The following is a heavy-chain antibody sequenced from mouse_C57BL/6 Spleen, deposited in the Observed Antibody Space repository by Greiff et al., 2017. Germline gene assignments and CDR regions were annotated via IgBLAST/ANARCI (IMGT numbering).Heavy chain of an antibody. CDR2: FNPNHGGT. CDR1: GYTFTDYY. Sequence: EVQLQQSGPELVKPGASVKISCKASGYTFTDYYINWVKQSYGRSLKWIGDFNPNHGGTSYNPKFNGKATLTVDKSTSTAYMELRSLTSEDTAVYYCARAYYGNRFDYGGQGTTLTGSS. J-gene: IGHJ2*01. CDR3: ARAYYGNRFDY. V-gene: IGHV1-26*01. D-gene: IGHD2-10*01.